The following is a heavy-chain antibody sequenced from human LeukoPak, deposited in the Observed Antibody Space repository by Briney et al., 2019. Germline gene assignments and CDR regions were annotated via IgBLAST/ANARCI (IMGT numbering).Heavy chain of an antibody. CDR3: ARLLAVVGGDAFDI. V-gene: IGHV4-59*08. J-gene: IGHJ3*02. CDR1: GASISGYF. Sequence: PSETLSLTCTVSGASISGYFWSWIRQPPGKGLELIGYLYYSGSTNYNPSLKSRVTVSVDTSKDQFSLRLSSVTAADTAVYYCARLLAVVGGDAFDIWGQGKMVTVSS. D-gene: IGHD6-19*01. CDR2: LYYSGST.